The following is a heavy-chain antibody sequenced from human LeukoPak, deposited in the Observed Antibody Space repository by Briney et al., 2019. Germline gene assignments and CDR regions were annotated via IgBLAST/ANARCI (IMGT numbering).Heavy chain of an antibody. V-gene: IGHV1-18*01. CDR2: ISAYNGNT. Sequence: ASVKVSCKASGYTFTSYGISWVRQAPGQGLEWMGWISAYNGNTNYAQKLQGRVTMTTDTSTSTAYMELRSLRSDDTAVYYCARDGADIAAADLATFDYWGQGTLVTVSS. D-gene: IGHD6-13*01. CDR1: GYTFTSYG. CDR3: ARDGADIAAADLATFDY. J-gene: IGHJ4*02.